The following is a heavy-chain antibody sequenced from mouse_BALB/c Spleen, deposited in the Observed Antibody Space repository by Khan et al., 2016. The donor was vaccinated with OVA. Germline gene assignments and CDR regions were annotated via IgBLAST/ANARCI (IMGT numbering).Heavy chain of an antibody. CDR3: ARLAYYYDSEGFAY. CDR2: ISTGGHYT. CDR1: GFTFSTYG. V-gene: IGHV5-6*01. D-gene: IGHD1-1*01. Sequence: EVQLVESGGDLVKPGGSLKLSCAASGFTFSTYGMSWVRQTPDKRLEWVATISTGGHYTYYPDSVKGRFTISRDNAKNTLYLQMTRLKSEDTAMFYGARLAYYYDSEGFAYWGQGTLVTVSA. J-gene: IGHJ3*01.